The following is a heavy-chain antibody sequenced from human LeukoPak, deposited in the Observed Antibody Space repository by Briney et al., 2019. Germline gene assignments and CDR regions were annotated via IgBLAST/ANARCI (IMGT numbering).Heavy chain of an antibody. Sequence: GASVKVSCKASGGTFSGYAISWVRQAPGQGLEWMGGIIPIFGTANYAQKFQGRVTITTDESTSTAYMELSSLRSEDTAVYYCASAPTIFGEVIDYYYMDVWAKGPRSPSP. CDR1: GGTFSGYA. CDR2: IIPIFGTA. D-gene: IGHD3-3*01. CDR3: ASAPTIFGEVIDYYYMDV. J-gene: IGHJ6*03. V-gene: IGHV1-69*05.